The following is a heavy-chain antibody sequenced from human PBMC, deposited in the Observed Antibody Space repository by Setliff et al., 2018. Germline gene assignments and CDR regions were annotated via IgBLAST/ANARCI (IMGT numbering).Heavy chain of an antibody. D-gene: IGHD2-15*01. V-gene: IGHV3-21*01. CDR1: GFNFYVYT. Sequence: GGSLRLSCAASGFNFYVYTMEWVRQAPGKGLEWVSSISVNSNYIYYADSVKGRLTISRDNSKNTLYLQMNSLRPEDTAVYYCARTCSGSGCYAGLESWGQGTPVTVSS. CDR3: ARTCSGSGCYAGLES. J-gene: IGHJ4*02. CDR2: ISVNSNYI.